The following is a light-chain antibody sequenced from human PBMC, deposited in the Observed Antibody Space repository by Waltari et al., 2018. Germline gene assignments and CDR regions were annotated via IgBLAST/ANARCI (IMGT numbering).Light chain of an antibody. J-gene: IGKJ4*01. CDR2: DAS. Sequence: EIMLTQSPATLSLSPGERATLSCRASQSISSYLAWYQQKPGQAPRLLISDASNRATGIPARFSGSGSGTDFTLTISSLEPEDVAIYYCQQRNRWPLTFGGGTKVEIK. V-gene: IGKV3-11*01. CDR1: QSISSY. CDR3: QQRNRWPLT.